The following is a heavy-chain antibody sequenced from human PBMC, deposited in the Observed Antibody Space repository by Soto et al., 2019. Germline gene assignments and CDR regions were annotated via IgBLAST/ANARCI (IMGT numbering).Heavy chain of an antibody. CDR2: ISAYNGNT. J-gene: IGHJ4*02. D-gene: IGHD6-13*01. CDR3: ARDAAAGLNDY. Sequence: QVRLVQSGAEVKKPGASVKVSCKASGYTFTSYAISWVRQAPGQGLEWMGWISAYNGNTNYAQNFQGRVTMTTDTSTTTAYMELRSLRSDDTAVYYCARDAAAGLNDYWGQGTLVTVSS. CDR1: GYTFTSYA. V-gene: IGHV1-18*01.